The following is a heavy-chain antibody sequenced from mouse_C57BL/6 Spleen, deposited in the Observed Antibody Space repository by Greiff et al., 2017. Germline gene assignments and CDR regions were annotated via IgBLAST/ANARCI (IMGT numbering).Heavy chain of an antibody. CDR2: IDPSDSYS. Sequence: QVQLQQPGAELVKPGASVKLSCKASGYTFTSYWMQWVKQRPGQGLEWIGEIDPSDSYSNYNQKFKGKATLTVDTSSSTAYMQLSSLTSEDSAVYYCARSFGSRFAYWGQGTLVTVSA. V-gene: IGHV1-50*01. CDR3: ARSFGSRFAY. CDR1: GYTFTSYW. J-gene: IGHJ3*01. D-gene: IGHD1-1*01.